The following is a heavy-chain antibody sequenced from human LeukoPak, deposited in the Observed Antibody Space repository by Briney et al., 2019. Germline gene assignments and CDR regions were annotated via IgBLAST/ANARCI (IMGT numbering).Heavy chain of an antibody. CDR2: IYHRGST. CDR1: GYSISSYYY. J-gene: IGHJ4*02. V-gene: IGHV4-38-2*01. CDR3: ARREMATITSFDY. Sequence: PSETLSLTCAFSGYSISSYYYWGWIRPPPGKVLEWIGNIYHRGSTYYNASLNSRLPISDDTFKNQLSLKLSCLTDSEMTAYRCARREMATITSFDYLGQGTLV. D-gene: IGHD5-24*01.